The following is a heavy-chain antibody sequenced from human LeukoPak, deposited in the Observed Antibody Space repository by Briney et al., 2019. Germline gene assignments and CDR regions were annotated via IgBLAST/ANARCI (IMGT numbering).Heavy chain of an antibody. D-gene: IGHD6-19*01. V-gene: IGHV3-30*18. CDR2: ISYDGRSM. CDR3: AKSLSSGWSSYYFGD. Sequence: GGSLRLSCAASGFAFSTYYIHWVRQPPGKGLEWVAVISYDGRSMYYGDSVKGRFTISRDNSKNTLYLQMNSLRPEDTAVYYCAKSLSSGWSSYYFGDWGQGTLVAVSS. J-gene: IGHJ4*02. CDR1: GFAFSTYY.